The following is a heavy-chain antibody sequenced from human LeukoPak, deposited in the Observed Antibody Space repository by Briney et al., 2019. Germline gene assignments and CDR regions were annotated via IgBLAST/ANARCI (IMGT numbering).Heavy chain of an antibody. J-gene: IGHJ4*02. V-gene: IGHV3-48*01. Sequence: GGSLRLSCAASGFTFSSYSMNWVRQALGKGLQWVSYISSSSTTIYYADSVKGRFTISRDNAKNSLYLQMNSLRAEDTAVNYCGRDLVPVEGLRYFDWLSGGFDYWGQGTLVTVSS. CDR2: ISSSSTTI. CDR3: GRDLVPVEGLRYFDWLSGGFDY. D-gene: IGHD3-9*01. CDR1: GFTFSSYS.